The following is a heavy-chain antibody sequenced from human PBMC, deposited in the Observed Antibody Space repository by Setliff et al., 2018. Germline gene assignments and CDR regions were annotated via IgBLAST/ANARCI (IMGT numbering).Heavy chain of an antibody. CDR1: GYTFTDYY. J-gene: IGHJ5*02. Sequence: GASVKVSCKASGYTFTDYYMHWVQQAPGKGLEWMGRVDPEDGETIYAEKFQGRVTITADTSTDTAYMELSSLRSEDTAVYHCATRTTATTIGWFDPWGQGTLVTVSS. CDR2: VDPEDGET. V-gene: IGHV1-69-2*01. D-gene: IGHD4-4*01. CDR3: ATRTTATTIGWFDP.